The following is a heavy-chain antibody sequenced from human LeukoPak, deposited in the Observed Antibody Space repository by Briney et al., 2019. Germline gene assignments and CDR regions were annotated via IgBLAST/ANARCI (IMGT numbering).Heavy chain of an antibody. CDR3: AGGNFYDSRGHPYHFHF. J-gene: IGHJ4*02. V-gene: IGHV4-59*01. CDR2: IYYSENT. Sequence: SGTLSLTCTVSGVSISSYYWSWIRQPPGKGLEWIGYIYYSENTNYNSSLKSRVTISEDTSKNQFSLKLTSVTAADTAVYYCAGGNFYDSRGHPYHFHFWGQGTLVSVSS. CDR1: GVSISSYY. D-gene: IGHD3-22*01.